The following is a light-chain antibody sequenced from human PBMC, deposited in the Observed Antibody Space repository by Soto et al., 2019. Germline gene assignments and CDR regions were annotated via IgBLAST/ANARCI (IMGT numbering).Light chain of an antibody. V-gene: IGLV2-14*03. J-gene: IGLJ1*01. CDR3: SSYTSSSTLDV. Sequence: QSVLTQPASVSGSPGQSITIYCTGTSSDVGGYNYVSWYQQHPGKAPKLMIYDVSNRPSGVSNRFSGSKSGNTASLTISGLQAEDEGDYYCSSYTSSSTLDVFGTGTKLTVL. CDR1: SSDVGGYNY. CDR2: DVS.